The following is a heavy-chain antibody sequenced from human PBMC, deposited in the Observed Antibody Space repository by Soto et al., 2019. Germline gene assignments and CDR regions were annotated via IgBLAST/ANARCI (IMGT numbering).Heavy chain of an antibody. D-gene: IGHD6-13*01. V-gene: IGHV3-9*01. CDR1: GFTFDDYA. J-gene: IGHJ6*02. Sequence: EVQLVESGGGLVQPGRSLRLSCAASGFTFDDYAMHWVRQAPGKGLEWVSGISWNSGSIGYADSVKGRFTISRDNAKNSLYLQMNSMRAEDTALDYCAKDVVAAAGYYYYYGMDVWGQGTTVTVSS. CDR2: ISWNSGSI. CDR3: AKDVVAAAGYYYYYGMDV.